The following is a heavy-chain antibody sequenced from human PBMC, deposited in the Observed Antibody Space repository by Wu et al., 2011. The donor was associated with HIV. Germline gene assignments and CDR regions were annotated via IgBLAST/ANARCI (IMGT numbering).Heavy chain of an antibody. CDR3: ARDQWSSGWFASDY. V-gene: IGHV1-69*05. J-gene: IGHJ4*02. D-gene: IGHD6-19*01. Sequence: QVQLVQSGAEVKKPGSSVKVSCKASGGTFRRYAISWVRQAPGQGLEWLGRIILIFGTANYAQKLQGRVTMTTDTSTSTAYMELRSLRSDDTAVYYCARDQWSSGWFASDYWGQGTLVTVSS. CDR2: IILIFGTA. CDR1: GGTFRRYA.